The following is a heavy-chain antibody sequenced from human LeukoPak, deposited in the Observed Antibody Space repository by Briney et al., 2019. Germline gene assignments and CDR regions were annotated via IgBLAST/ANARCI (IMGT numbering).Heavy chain of an antibody. CDR2: IIPILGIA. V-gene: IGHV1-69*04. Sequence: ASVKVSCKASGGTFSSYTISWVRQAPGQGLEWMGRIIPILGIANYAQKFQGRVTITADKSTSTAYMELSSLRSEDTAVYYCARDPCGGGDCYSVPEYFQHWGQGTLVTVSS. D-gene: IGHD2-21*01. CDR3: ARDPCGGGDCYSVPEYFQH. CDR1: GGTFSSYT. J-gene: IGHJ1*01.